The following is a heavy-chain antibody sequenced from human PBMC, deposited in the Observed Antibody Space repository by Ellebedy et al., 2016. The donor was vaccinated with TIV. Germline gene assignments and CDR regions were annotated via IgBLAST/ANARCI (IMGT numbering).Heavy chain of an antibody. V-gene: IGHV3-72*01. CDR1: GFTLSDHY. CDR3: AGRVVPAAHSLLGAFDV. J-gene: IGHJ3*01. CDR2: TRNKGNSYAT. Sequence: GGSLRLXXAASGFTLSDHYMDWVRQAPGKGLEWVGRTRNKGNSYATEYAASVKGRFTISRDDSKNSMYLQMNSLKTEDTAVYYCAGRVVPAAHSLLGAFDVWGQGTKVTVSS. D-gene: IGHD2-2*01.